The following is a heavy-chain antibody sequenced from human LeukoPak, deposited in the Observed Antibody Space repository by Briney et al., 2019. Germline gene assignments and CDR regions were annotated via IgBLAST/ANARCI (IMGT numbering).Heavy chain of an antibody. CDR1: GGSISNYY. CDR3: ARGFSGYYSFDY. CDR2: VYYSGST. D-gene: IGHD3-22*01. J-gene: IGHJ4*02. V-gene: IGHV4-59*01. Sequence: SETLSLTCTVSGGSISNYYWSWIRQPPGKGLEWMGYVYYSGSTNYNPSLKSRVTISVYTSENQFSLKLNSVTAADTAVYYCARGFSGYYSFDYWGQGTLVTVSS.